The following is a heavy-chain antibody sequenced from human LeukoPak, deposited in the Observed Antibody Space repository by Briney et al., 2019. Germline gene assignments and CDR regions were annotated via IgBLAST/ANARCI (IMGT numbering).Heavy chain of an antibody. Sequence: SETLSLTCTVSGGSISSGSYYWSWIRQPAGKGLEWIGRIYTSGSTNYNPSLKSRVTISVDTSKNQFSLKLSSVTAADTAVYYCARDWDVLALVDIWGQGTMVTVSS. CDR3: ARDWDVLALVDI. J-gene: IGHJ3*02. D-gene: IGHD1-26*01. CDR1: GGSISSGSYY. V-gene: IGHV4-61*02. CDR2: IYTSGST.